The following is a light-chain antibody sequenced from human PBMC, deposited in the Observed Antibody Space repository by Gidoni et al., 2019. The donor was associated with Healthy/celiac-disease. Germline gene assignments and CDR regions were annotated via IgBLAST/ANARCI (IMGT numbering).Light chain of an antibody. CDR1: QSVSSY. J-gene: IGKJ5*01. CDR3: QQRSNWPIT. CDR2: DAS. Sequence: EIVLTQSPATLSLSPGERPTLSCRASQSVSSYLAWYQQKPGQAPRLLLYDASNRATGIPARFSGSGSGTDFTLPISSLEPEEFAVYYCQQRSNWPITFXQXTRLEIK. V-gene: IGKV3-11*01.